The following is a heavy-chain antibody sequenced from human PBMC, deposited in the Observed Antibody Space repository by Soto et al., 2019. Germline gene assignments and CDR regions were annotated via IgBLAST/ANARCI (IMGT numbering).Heavy chain of an antibody. J-gene: IGHJ2*01. V-gene: IGHV3-49*03. CDR2: IRSKAYGGTT. D-gene: IGHD6-13*01. CDR3: TRDGIGNFSRSHWFFDL. CDR1: GFTFGDYA. Sequence: GGSLRLSCTASGFTFGDYAMSWFRQAPGKGLEWVGFIRSKAYGGTTEYAASVKGRFTISRDDSKSIAYLQMSSLKTEDTAVYYCTRDGIGNFSRSHWFFDLWGRGTLVTVSS.